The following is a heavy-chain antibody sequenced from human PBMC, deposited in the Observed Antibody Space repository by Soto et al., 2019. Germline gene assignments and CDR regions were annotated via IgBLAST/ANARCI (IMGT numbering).Heavy chain of an antibody. Sequence: QVQLVQSGAEVKMPGSSVKVSCKASGGTFTSFAFSWVRQAPGQGLEWMGGIIPIFITPNYAQKFRGRVTITACESTTTVHMELSSLRFADTAVYYCARAHNDNADGPMEFWGQGTLLTVSS. CDR3: ARAHNDNADGPMEF. D-gene: IGHD1-1*01. V-gene: IGHV1-69*12. CDR1: GGTFTSFA. J-gene: IGHJ4*02. CDR2: IIPIFITP.